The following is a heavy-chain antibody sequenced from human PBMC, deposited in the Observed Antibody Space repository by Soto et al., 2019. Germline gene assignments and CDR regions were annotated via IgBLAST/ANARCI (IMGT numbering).Heavy chain of an antibody. CDR3: AQPAESSGYLLVY. D-gene: IGHD3-22*01. V-gene: IGHV3-30*03. CDR2: ISYDGSNK. J-gene: IGHJ4*02. Sequence: QVQLVESGGGVVQPGRSLRLSCAASGFTFSSYGMHWVRQAPGTGLEWVAVISYDGSNKYYADSVKGRFTISRDNSKNTLYLQMNSLRAADTAVYYCAQPAESSGYLLVYWGQGTLVTVSS. CDR1: GFTFSSYG.